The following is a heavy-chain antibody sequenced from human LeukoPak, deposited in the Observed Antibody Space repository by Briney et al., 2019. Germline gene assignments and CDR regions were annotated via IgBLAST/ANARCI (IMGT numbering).Heavy chain of an antibody. J-gene: IGHJ4*02. CDR3: ASYDSSRTKDR. CDR1: GFTFSSYS. CDR2: ISSSSSYI. Sequence: GRSLRLSCAASGFTFSSYSMNWVRQAPGKGLEWVSSISSSSSYIYYADSVKGRFTISRDNAKNSLYLQMNSLRAEDTAVYYCASYDSSRTKDRWGQGTLVTVSS. D-gene: IGHD3-22*01. V-gene: IGHV3-21*01.